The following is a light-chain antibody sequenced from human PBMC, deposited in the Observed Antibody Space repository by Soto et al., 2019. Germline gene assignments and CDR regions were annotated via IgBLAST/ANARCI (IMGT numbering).Light chain of an antibody. V-gene: IGLV2-14*03. CDR2: DVT. Sequence: QSALTQPASVSGSPGQSITISCTRTSSDVGAYDYVSWYQQHPGKAPKLLIYDVTTRPSGVSNRFSGSKSGNTASLTISGLETDDEAEYYCSSFTSTFTLVFGTGTKVTVL. CDR1: SSDVGAYDY. J-gene: IGLJ1*01. CDR3: SSFTSTFTLV.